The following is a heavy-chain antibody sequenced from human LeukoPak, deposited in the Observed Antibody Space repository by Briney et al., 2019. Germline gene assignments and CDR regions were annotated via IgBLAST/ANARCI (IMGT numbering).Heavy chain of an antibody. CDR1: GFTFSSYE. D-gene: IGHD3-10*01. Sequence: GGSLRLSCAASGFTFSSYEMNWVRRAPGKGLEWVSYISSSGSTIYYADSVKGRFTISRDNYKNTLYLKMNNLRAGDTAVYYCAKDGVPSRWFGRNYFDYWGQGTLVTVSS. CDR2: ISSSGSTI. J-gene: IGHJ4*02. CDR3: AKDGVPSRWFGRNYFDY. V-gene: IGHV3-48*03.